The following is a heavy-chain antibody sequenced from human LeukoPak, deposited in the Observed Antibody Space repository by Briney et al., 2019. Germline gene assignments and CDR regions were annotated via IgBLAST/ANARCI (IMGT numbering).Heavy chain of an antibody. J-gene: IGHJ4*02. V-gene: IGHV4-39*01. CDR2: IYYSGST. D-gene: IGHD6-19*01. CDR1: GGSISSSSYY. CDR3: PRHIIAVAGPFDY. Sequence: SETLSLTCTVSGGSISSSSYYWGWIRQPPGKGLEWIGSIYYSGSTYYNPSLKSRVTISVDTSKNQFSLKLSSVTAADTAVYYCPRHIIAVAGPFDYWGQGTLVTVSS.